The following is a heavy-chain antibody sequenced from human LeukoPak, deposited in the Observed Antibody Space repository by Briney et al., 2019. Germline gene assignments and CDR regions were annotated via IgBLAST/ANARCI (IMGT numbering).Heavy chain of an antibody. V-gene: IGHV1-46*03. J-gene: IGHJ6*03. CDR2: INPSGGST. CDR1: GYTFTSYY. CDR3: ALGYCSSTSCPPPYYYVDV. Sequence: ASVKVSCKASGYTFTSYYMHWVRQAPGQGLEWMGIINPSGGSTSYAQKFQGRVTITTDESTSTAYMELSSLRSEDTAVYYCALGYCSSTSCPPPYYYVDVWGKGTTVTVSS. D-gene: IGHD2-2*01.